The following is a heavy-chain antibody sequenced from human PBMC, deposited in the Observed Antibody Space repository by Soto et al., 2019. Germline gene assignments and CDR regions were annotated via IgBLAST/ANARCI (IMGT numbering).Heavy chain of an antibody. CDR1: GGTFSSYT. V-gene: IGHV1-69*08. D-gene: IGHD6-19*01. J-gene: IGHJ2*01. Sequence: QVQLVQSGAEVKKPGSSVKVSCKASGGTFSSYTISWVRQAPGQGREWMGRIIPILGIANYAQKFQGRVTITADKSTSTAYMELSSLRSEDTAVYYCARERIAVAGTGVYFDIWGRGTLVTVSS. CDR3: ARERIAVAGTGVYFDI. CDR2: IIPILGIA.